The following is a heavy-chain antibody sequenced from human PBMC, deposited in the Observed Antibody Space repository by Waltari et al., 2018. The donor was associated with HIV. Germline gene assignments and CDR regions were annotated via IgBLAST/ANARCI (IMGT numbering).Heavy chain of an antibody. CDR3: VKDGASTIFGVLNGMDV. Sequence: EVQLVESGGGSAQPGRSLLFPSTASGIPFYDFAMHVVRQPPGKGLEWVSGISWNSGDIAYADAVKGRFTISRDNTKNSLFLQMNSVRVEDTALYYCVKDGASTIFGVLNGMDVWGQGTTVTVSS. CDR2: ISWNSGDI. V-gene: IGHV3-9*01. D-gene: IGHD3-3*01. J-gene: IGHJ6*02. CDR1: GIPFYDFA.